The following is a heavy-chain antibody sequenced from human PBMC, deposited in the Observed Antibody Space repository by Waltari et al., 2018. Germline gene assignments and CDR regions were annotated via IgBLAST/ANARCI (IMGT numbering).Heavy chain of an antibody. V-gene: IGHV3-7*03. Sequence: EVQLVESGGGLVQPGGSLRLSCAASGFTFISYLMSWVRQAPGKGLEWVANIKQDGSEKYYVDSVKGRFTIARDNAKNSLYLQMNSLRAEDTAVYYGATLRARTDAFDIWGQGTMVIVPS. J-gene: IGHJ3*02. CDR3: ATLRARTDAFDI. CDR2: IKQDGSEK. CDR1: GFTFISYL.